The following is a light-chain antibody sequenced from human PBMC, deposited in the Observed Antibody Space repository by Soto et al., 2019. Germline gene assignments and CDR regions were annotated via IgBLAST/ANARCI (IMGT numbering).Light chain of an antibody. Sequence: QSALTQPASVSGSPGQSITISCTGTSSDVGGYNYVSWYQQHPGRAPKLMIYEVSNRPSGVSNRFSGSKSDNTASLTISGLQADYEADYYCSSYTGSSTLVFGGGTKLTVL. J-gene: IGLJ2*01. V-gene: IGLV2-14*01. CDR1: SSDVGGYNY. CDR2: EVS. CDR3: SSYTGSSTLV.